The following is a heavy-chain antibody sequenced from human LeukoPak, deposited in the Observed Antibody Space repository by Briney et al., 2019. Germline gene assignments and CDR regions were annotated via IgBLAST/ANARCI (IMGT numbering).Heavy chain of an antibody. CDR1: GGSVSSGGYY. J-gene: IGHJ4*02. CDR2: IYHSGST. CDR3: ASEGGDYFDY. Sequence: SETLSLTCTVSGGSVSSGGYYWSWIRQPPGKGLEWIGYIYHSGSTYYNPSLKSRVTISIDRSKNQFSLRLTSVTAADTAVYYCASEGGDYFDYWGQGTLVTVSS. V-gene: IGHV4-30-2*01.